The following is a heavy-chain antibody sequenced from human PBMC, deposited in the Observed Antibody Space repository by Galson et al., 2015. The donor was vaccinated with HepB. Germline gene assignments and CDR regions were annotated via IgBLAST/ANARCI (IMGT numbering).Heavy chain of an antibody. V-gene: IGHV3-15*07. CDR3: TTENYYYDSSGYFPLSQAYYYYYMDV. J-gene: IGHJ6*03. CDR2: IKSKTDGGTT. D-gene: IGHD3-22*01. Sequence: SLRLSCAASGFTFSNAWMNWVRQAPGKGLEWVGRIKSKTDGGTTDYAAPVKGRFTISRDDSKNTLYLQMNSLKTEDTAVYYCTTENYYYDSSGYFPLSQAYYYYYMDVWGKGTTVTVSS. CDR1: GFTFSNAW.